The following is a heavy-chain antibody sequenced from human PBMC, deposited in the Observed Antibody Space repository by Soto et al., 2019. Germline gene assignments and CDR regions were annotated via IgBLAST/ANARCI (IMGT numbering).Heavy chain of an antibody. V-gene: IGHV1-69*13. Sequence: SVKVSCKASGGTFSSYAISWVRQAPGQGLEWMGGIIPIFGTANYAQKFQGRVTITADESTSTAYMELSSLRSEDTAVYYCAGITPTDSSYYYYGMDVWGQGTTVTVSS. CDR3: AGITPTDSSYYYYGMDV. J-gene: IGHJ6*02. CDR2: IIPIFGTA. D-gene: IGHD1-20*01. CDR1: GGTFSSYA.